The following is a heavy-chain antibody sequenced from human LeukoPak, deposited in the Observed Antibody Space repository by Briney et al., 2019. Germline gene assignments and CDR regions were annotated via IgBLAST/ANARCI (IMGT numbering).Heavy chain of an antibody. CDR3: ARFLRGIQLLLRGPSYFMDV. CDR1: GGTFSSYA. Sequence: SVKVSCKASGGTFSSYAISWVRQAPGQGLEWMGRIIPILGIANYAQKFQGRVTITADKSTSTAYMELSSLRSEDTAVYYCARFLRGIQLLLRGPSYFMDVWGKGTTVTVSS. CDR2: IIPILGIA. D-gene: IGHD5-18*01. J-gene: IGHJ6*03. V-gene: IGHV1-69*04.